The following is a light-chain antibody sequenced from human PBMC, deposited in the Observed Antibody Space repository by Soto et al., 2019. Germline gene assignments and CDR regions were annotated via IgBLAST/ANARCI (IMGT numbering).Light chain of an antibody. V-gene: IGLV1-47*01. J-gene: IGLJ2*01. CDR1: SSNIGSNY. Sequence: QSVLTQPPSASGTPGQRVTISCSGSSSNIGSNYVYWYQQLPGTAPKLLIYRNNQRPSGVPDRFSGSKSGTSASLAISALRSEDEADYYCAAWDDSLSAYVVFGGGTKVTVL. CDR2: RNN. CDR3: AAWDDSLSAYVV.